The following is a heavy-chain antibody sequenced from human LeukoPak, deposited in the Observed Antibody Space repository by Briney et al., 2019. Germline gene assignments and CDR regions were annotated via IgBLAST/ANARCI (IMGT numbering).Heavy chain of an antibody. CDR3: ARTSVDTSMVRGEYYYYYYGMDV. CDR2: FYYIQST. Sequence: SETLSFTCTVSGGSINSYYWSWIRQPPGKGLEWIGSFYYIQSTNYNPSLKSRVTISVDTSKNQLSLKLSSVTAADTAVYYCARTSVDTSMVRGEYYYYYYGMDVWGQGTTVTVSS. J-gene: IGHJ6*02. CDR1: GGSINSYY. D-gene: IGHD5-18*01. V-gene: IGHV4-59*01.